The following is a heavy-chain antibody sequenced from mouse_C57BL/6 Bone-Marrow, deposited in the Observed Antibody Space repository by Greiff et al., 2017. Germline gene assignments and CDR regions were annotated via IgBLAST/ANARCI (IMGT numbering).Heavy chain of an antibody. CDR2: IDPETGGT. V-gene: IGHV1-15*01. CDR3: TRSVCSWFAY. CDR1: GYTFTDYE. Sequence: VQLQQSGAELVRPGASVTLSCKASGYTFTDYEMHWVKQTPVHGLEWIGAIDPETGGTAYNQKFKSQAILTADKSSSTAYMGLRSLTSEDSAVYYFTRSVCSWFAYWGQGTLVTVSA. J-gene: IGHJ3*01.